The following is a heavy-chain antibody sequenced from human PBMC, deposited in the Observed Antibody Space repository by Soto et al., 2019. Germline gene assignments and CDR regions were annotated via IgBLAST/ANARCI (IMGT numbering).Heavy chain of an antibody. Sequence: GGSLRLSCAASGFTFSSYAMSWVRQAPGKGLEWVSAISGSGGSTYNHDSVKGRFTISRDNSKNRLYLQMNSLRAEDTAVYYCAKYSIAPGSGSYYSIDYFDYWGQGTLVTVSS. V-gene: IGHV3-23*01. CDR2: ISGSGGST. D-gene: IGHD3-10*01. J-gene: IGHJ4*02. CDR1: GFTFSSYA. CDR3: AKYSIAPGSGSYYSIDYFDY.